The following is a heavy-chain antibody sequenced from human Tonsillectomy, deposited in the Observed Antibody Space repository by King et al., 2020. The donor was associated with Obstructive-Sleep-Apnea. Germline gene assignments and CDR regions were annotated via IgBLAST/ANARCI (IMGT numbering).Heavy chain of an antibody. CDR2: LYHSGAP. J-gene: IGHJ3*02. Sequence: HVQLQESGPGLVKPSGTLSLTCAVSNGSISGSNWWSWVRQPPGQGLEWIGDLYHSGAPHYTPSLRRRVTIPVAKSKTQFSLRLTSATAADTAVYFCGGATRETEAYDIWGQGTMVTVSS. D-gene: IGHD1-26*01. CDR3: GGATRETEAYDI. V-gene: IGHV4-4*02. CDR1: NGSISGSNW.